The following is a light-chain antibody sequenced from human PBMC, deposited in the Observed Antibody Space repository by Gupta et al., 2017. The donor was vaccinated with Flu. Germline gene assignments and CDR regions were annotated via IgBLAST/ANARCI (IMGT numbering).Light chain of an antibody. J-gene: IGKJ2*01. CDR3: QQRSDLPMYT. CDR1: QSVRPS. CDR2: DAS. Sequence: EVVLTQSPATLSLSPGERAVLSCRASQSVRPSLAWYQQKPGQAPRLLMYDASRRAAGIPARFSGSGYGTDFTLTISTREPEDFAVYYCQQRSDLPMYTFGQGTKLEIK. V-gene: IGKV3-11*01.